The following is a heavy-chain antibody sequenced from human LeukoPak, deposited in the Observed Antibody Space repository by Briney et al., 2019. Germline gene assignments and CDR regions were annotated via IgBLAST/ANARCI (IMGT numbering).Heavy chain of an antibody. J-gene: IGHJ5*02. D-gene: IGHD3-10*01. Sequence: ASVEVSFQASGFPFTSSAVQWVRHARGQRLESIGWIVVGSGNTNYAQKFQERVTITREMSTSTAYMELSSLRSEDTAVYYCAALINGSGSFVWFDPWGQGTLVTVSS. CDR3: AALINGSGSFVWFDP. V-gene: IGHV1-58*01. CDR2: IVVGSGNT. CDR1: GFPFTSSA.